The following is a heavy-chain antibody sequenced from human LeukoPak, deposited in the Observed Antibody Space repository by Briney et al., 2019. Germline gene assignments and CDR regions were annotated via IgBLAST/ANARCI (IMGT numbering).Heavy chain of an antibody. Sequence: SGGSLRLSCAASGFTFSSYWWSWVRQAPGKGLEWVADIKQDGSEKYYVDSVKGRFTISRDNAKNSLYQQMNSLRAEDTAVYYCARVPGISGIYYYYYMDVWGKGTTVTVSS. CDR2: IKQDGSEK. CDR1: GFTFSSYW. V-gene: IGHV3-7*01. CDR3: ARVPGISGIYYYYYMDV. D-gene: IGHD1-20*01. J-gene: IGHJ6*03.